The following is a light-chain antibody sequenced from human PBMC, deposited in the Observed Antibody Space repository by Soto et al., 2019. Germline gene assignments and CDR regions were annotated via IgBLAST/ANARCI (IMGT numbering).Light chain of an antibody. CDR2: DAS. CDR1: QSISSW. CDR3: QQYNSYPIT. V-gene: IGKV1-5*01. Sequence: IPLTHSQSTLSSSPLERARLXWRASQSISSWLAWYQQKPGKAPKLLIYDASNLESGVPSRFSGSGSGTEFTLTISSLQPDDFATYYCQQYNSYPITFGQGTRLEIK. J-gene: IGKJ5*01.